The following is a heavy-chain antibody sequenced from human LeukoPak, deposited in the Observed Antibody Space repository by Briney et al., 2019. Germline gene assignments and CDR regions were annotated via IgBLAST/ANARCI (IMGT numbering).Heavy chain of an antibody. Sequence: SETLSLTCAVSGGSISSSNWWSWVRQPPGKGLEWIGEIYHSGSTNCNPSLKSRVTISVDKSKNQFSLKLSSVTAADTAVYYCARELRFLEWPSYYMDVWGKGTTVTVSS. J-gene: IGHJ6*03. D-gene: IGHD3-3*01. CDR1: GGSISSSNW. V-gene: IGHV4-4*02. CDR3: ARELRFLEWPSYYMDV. CDR2: IYHSGST.